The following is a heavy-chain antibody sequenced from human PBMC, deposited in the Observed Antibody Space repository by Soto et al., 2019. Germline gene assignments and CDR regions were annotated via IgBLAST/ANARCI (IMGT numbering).Heavy chain of an antibody. CDR3: ASVPRAAAGTD. CDR2: IYHSGST. D-gene: IGHD6-13*01. CDR1: GGSISSSNW. Sequence: QVQLQESGPGLVKPSGTLFLTCAVSGGSISSSNWWSWVRQPPGKGLEWIGEIYHSGSTNYNPSLKRRGSMSVDKSKKRVSLRLGSVTAADTAVYYCASVPRAAAGTDWGQGTLVTVSS. J-gene: IGHJ4*02. V-gene: IGHV4-4*02.